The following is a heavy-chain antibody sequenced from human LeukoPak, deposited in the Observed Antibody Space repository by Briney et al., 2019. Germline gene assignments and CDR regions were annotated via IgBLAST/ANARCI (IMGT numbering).Heavy chain of an antibody. J-gene: IGHJ5*02. Sequence: ASVKVSCKASGYTFTSYGISWVRQAPGQGLEWMGWISAYNGNTNYAQKLQGRVTMTTDTSTRPAYMELRSLRSDDTAVYYCARDRYCSSTSCYSSWFDPWGQGTLVTVSS. V-gene: IGHV1-18*01. CDR3: ARDRYCSSTSCYSSWFDP. D-gene: IGHD2-2*01. CDR2: ISAYNGNT. CDR1: GYTFTSYG.